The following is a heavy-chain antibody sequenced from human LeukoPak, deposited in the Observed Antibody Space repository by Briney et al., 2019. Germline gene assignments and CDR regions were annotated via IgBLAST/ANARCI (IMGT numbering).Heavy chain of an antibody. D-gene: IGHD3-22*01. Sequence: SETLSLTCTVSGGSISSYYWSWIRQPPGKGLEWIGYIYYSESTNYNPSLKSRVTISVDTSKNQISLKLSSVTAADTAVYYCARDGEVEDSSGYIWSDPWGQGTLVTVSS. CDR2: IYYSEST. CDR1: GGSISSYY. V-gene: IGHV4-59*01. CDR3: ARDGEVEDSSGYIWSDP. J-gene: IGHJ5*02.